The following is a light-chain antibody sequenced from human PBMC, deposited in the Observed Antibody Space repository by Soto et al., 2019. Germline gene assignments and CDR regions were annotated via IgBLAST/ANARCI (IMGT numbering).Light chain of an antibody. CDR2: GNS. Sequence: QSVLTQPPSVYGAPGQRVTISCTGSSSNIGAGYDVHWYQQLPGTAPKLLIYGNSNRPSVVPDRFSGSKSGTSASLAITGLQAEDEADYYCQSYDSSLSGVVFGGGTKLTVL. J-gene: IGLJ2*01. V-gene: IGLV1-40*01. CDR1: SSNIGAGYD. CDR3: QSYDSSLSGVV.